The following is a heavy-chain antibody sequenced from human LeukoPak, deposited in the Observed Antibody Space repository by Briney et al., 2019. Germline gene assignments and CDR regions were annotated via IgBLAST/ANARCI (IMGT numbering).Heavy chain of an antibody. CDR2: IYYSGST. V-gene: IGHV4-59*08. CDR1: GGSISSYY. CDR3: ARLGIVPAARKETYYYYGMDV. J-gene: IGHJ6*02. D-gene: IGHD2-2*01. Sequence: SETLSLTCTVSGGSISSYYWSWLRQPPGKGLEWMGYIYYSGSTNYNPSLKSRVTISVDTSKNQFSLKLSSVTAADTAVYYCARLGIVPAARKETYYYYGMDVWGQGTTVTVSS.